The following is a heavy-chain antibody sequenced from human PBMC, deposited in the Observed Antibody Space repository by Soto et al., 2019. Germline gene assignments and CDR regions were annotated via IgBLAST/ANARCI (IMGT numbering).Heavy chain of an antibody. J-gene: IGHJ6*03. V-gene: IGHV4-59*08. CDR2: IYYSGST. D-gene: IGHD6-13*01. CDR1: GGSFSGYY. CDR3: ARHDPAGIAAAGTYMDV. Sequence: SETLSLTCAVYGGSFSGYYWSWIRQPPGKGLEWIGYIYYSGSTNYNPSLKSRVTISVDTSKNQFSLKLSSVTAADTAVYYCARHDPAGIAAAGTYMDVWGKGTTVTVSS.